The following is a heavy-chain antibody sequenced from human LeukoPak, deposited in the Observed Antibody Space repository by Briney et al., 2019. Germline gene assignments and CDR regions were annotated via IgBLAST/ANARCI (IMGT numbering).Heavy chain of an antibody. J-gene: IGHJ2*01. CDR1: GFTFSIYG. CDR3: ARSTRARYFDL. Sequence: GGSLRLSCAASGFTFSIYGMHWVRQAPGKGLEWVAYIRYDGSDKYYAKSLKGRFTISRDNSKNTLYLQMNSLRAEDTALYYCARSTRARYFDLWGRGTLVTVSS. D-gene: IGHD5-24*01. V-gene: IGHV3-30*02. CDR2: IRYDGSDK.